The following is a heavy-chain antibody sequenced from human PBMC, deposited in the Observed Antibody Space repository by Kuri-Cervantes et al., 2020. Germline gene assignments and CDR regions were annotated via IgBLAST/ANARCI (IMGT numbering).Heavy chain of an antibody. J-gene: IGHJ6*02. CDR2: ISWNSGSI. Sequence: SLKISCAASGFTVSSNYMSWVRQAPGKGLEWVSGISWNSGSIGYVDSVKGRFTISRDNAKNSLYLQMNSLRAEDTALYYCAKDLYTTGGVLNYYGMDVWGQGTTVTVSS. CDR3: AKDLYTTGGVLNYYGMDV. CDR1: GFTVSSNY. V-gene: IGHV3-9*01. D-gene: IGHD2-2*02.